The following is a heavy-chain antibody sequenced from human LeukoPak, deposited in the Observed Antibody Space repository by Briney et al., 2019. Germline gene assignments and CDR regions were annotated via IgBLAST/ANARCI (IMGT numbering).Heavy chain of an antibody. CDR2: ISAYNGNT. V-gene: IGHV1-18*01. J-gene: IGHJ4*02. CDR3: AADLWGGSYGEYYFDY. CDR1: GYTFTSYG. D-gene: IGHD1-26*01. Sequence: GASVKVSCKASGYTFTSYGISWVRQAPGQGLEWMGWISAYNGNTNYAQKLQGRVTITRDMSTSTAYMELSSLRSEDTAVYYCAADLWGGSYGEYYFDYWGQGTLVTVSS.